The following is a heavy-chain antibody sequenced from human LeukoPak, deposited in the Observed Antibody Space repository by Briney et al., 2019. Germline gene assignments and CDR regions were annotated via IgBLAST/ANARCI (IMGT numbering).Heavy chain of an antibody. Sequence: GGSLRLSCAASGFSCSRYSMNWVRQAPGKGLEWVSHISTSDTTIYYADSVKGRFTISRDNAKNSLYLQMNSLRAEDTAVYYCARVSPYSSRRINSEVWFDPWGQGTLVTVSS. CDR2: ISTSDTTI. J-gene: IGHJ5*02. D-gene: IGHD6-13*01. CDR1: GFSCSRYS. V-gene: IGHV3-48*04. CDR3: ARVSPYSSRRINSEVWFDP.